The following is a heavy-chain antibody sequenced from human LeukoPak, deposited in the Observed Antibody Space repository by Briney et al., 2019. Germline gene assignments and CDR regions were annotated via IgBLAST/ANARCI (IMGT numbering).Heavy chain of an antibody. V-gene: IGHV3-23*01. CDR2: ISGSGGGGST. CDR1: GFTFSSYA. D-gene: IGHD3-10*01. J-gene: IGHJ3*02. Sequence: GGSLRLSCAASGFTFSSYAMSWVRQAPGKGLEWVSVISGSGGGGSTYYADSVRGRFTISRDNSKNTLYLQMNSLSAEDTAVYYCAKSPGGAFDAFDIWGQGTLVTVSS. CDR3: AKSPGGAFDAFDI.